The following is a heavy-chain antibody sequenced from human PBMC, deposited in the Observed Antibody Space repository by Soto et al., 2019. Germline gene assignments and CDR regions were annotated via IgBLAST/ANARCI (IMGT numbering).Heavy chain of an antibody. D-gene: IGHD6-13*01. CDR2: IVTVFGTA. CDR3: ARNGAYSSSQFGMDV. Sequence: QVPLVQSGADVKKPGSSVKVSCKASGGTLNYNTFSWVRQAPGQGLEWMGGIVTVFGTANHAQKFQGRLTITADPSTNTVYMELSSLRSEDTAVYYCARNGAYSSSQFGMDVWGQGTTVTVSS. CDR1: GGTLNYNT. V-gene: IGHV1-69*19. J-gene: IGHJ6*02.